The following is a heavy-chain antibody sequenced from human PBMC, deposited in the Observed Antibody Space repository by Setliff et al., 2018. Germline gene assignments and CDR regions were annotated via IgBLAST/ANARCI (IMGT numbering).Heavy chain of an antibody. CDR1: GASITSGGFY. D-gene: IGHD1-26*01. V-gene: IGHV4-61*09. CDR2: ISPSGSP. J-gene: IGHJ4*02. CDR3: ARSPSSGAYWNPRPFYSDY. Sequence: PSETLSLTCSVSGASITSGGFYWTWIRQPAGKGLEWIGHISPSGSPTYNPSVKSRVTISLDTSTNHFSLKLESVTAADTALYYCARSPSSGAYWNPRPFYSDYWARGTLVTVSS.